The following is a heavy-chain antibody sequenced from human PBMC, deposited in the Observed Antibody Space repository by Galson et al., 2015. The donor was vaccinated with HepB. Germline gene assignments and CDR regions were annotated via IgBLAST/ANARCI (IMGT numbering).Heavy chain of an antibody. D-gene: IGHD3-22*01. CDR1: GFTFSSYA. V-gene: IGHV3-23*01. CDR2: ISGSGGST. J-gene: IGHJ5*02. CDR3: AKERTMTVVAYNWFDP. Sequence: SLRLSCAASGFTFSSYAMSWVRQAPGKGLEWVSGISGSGGSTYYADSVKGRFTISRDNSKNTLYLQMNSLRAEDTAVYYCAKERTMTVVAYNWFDPWGQGTLVTVSS.